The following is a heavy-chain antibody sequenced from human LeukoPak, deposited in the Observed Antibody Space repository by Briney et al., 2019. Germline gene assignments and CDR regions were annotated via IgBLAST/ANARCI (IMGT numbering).Heavy chain of an antibody. J-gene: IGHJ5*02. CDR2: IYYSGST. CDR1: GGSISSYY. Sequence: PSETLSLTCTVSGGSISSYYWSWIRQPPGKGLEWIGYIYYSGSTNYNPSLKSRVTISVDTSKNQFSLKLSPVTAADTAVYYCARLTMVRGVISWFDPWGQGTLVTVSS. CDR3: ARLTMVRGVISWFDP. V-gene: IGHV4-59*12. D-gene: IGHD3-10*01.